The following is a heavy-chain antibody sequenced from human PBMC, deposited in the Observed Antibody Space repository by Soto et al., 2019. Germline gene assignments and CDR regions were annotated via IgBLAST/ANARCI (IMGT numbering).Heavy chain of an antibody. CDR1: GFNFSAYG. V-gene: IGHV3-30*18. CDR3: AKDLGSPHYYDSSGYPVDFDN. CDR2: ISYDGSNK. Sequence: QVQLVESGGGVVQPGRSLRLSCAASGFNFSAYGMHWVRQTPGKGLEWVALISYDGSNKFYADSLKGRFTISRDNTKNTLYLQMNSLRAEDTAVYYCAKDLGSPHYYDSSGYPVDFDNWGQGTLVTVSS. D-gene: IGHD3-22*01. J-gene: IGHJ4*02.